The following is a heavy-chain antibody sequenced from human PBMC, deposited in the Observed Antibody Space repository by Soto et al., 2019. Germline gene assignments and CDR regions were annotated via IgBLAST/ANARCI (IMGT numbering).Heavy chain of an antibody. CDR2: IYSSGNT. CDR3: VACDYGHRFFHS. V-gene: IGHV4-59*08. J-gene: IGHJ4*02. Sequence: SETLSLTCTVSAGSISSYYWSWIRQPPGKEPECIGYIYSSGNTKYNPSLDSRLTISVDTSKNQFFLNLNAVTAADTAVYYCVACDYGHRFFHSWGQGTLVTVSS. D-gene: IGHD4-17*01. CDR1: AGSISSYY.